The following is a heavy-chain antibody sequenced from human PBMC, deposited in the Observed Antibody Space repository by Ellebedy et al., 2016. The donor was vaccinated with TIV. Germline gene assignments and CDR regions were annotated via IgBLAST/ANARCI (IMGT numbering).Heavy chain of an antibody. V-gene: IGHV3-30*18. Sequence: GESLKISCAASGFTFSTYGMHWVRQAPGKGLEWVAAISYDASRKTYADSMKGRFTISRDNSRDTLYLQINGLRAEDTAVYYCAKDGSGWSPYYGIDVWGQGTTATVSS. CDR1: GFTFSTYG. D-gene: IGHD6-19*01. J-gene: IGHJ6*02. CDR3: AKDGSGWSPYYGIDV. CDR2: ISYDASRK.